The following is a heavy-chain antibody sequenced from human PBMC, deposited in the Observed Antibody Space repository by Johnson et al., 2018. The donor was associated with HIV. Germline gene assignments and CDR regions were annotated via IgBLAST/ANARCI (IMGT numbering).Heavy chain of an antibody. Sequence: MKWVRQTPGKGLEWVANINQDGSQKNYVDSVKGRFTISRDNAKNTLYLQMDSLRAEDTAVYYCARGDPPNVFDIWGQGTMVTVSA. V-gene: IGHV3-7*01. CDR3: ARGDPPNVFDI. CDR2: INQDGSQK. J-gene: IGHJ3*02.